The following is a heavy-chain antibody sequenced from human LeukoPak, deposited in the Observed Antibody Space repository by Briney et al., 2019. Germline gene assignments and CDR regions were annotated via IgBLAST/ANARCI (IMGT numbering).Heavy chain of an antibody. Sequence: GGSLRLSCAASGFTFSNAWMSWVRQAPGKGLEWVGRIKIKTDGGTTDYAAPVKGRFTISRDDSKNTLYMQMNSLKTEDTAVYYCTTEDYFDYWGQGTLVTVSS. J-gene: IGHJ4*02. CDR1: GFTFSNAW. CDR3: TTEDYFDY. V-gene: IGHV3-15*01. CDR2: IKIKTDGGTT.